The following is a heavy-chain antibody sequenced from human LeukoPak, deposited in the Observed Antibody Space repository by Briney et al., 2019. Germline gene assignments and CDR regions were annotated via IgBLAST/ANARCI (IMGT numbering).Heavy chain of an antibody. Sequence: GGSLRLSCAASGFTLTDYSMNWVRQAPGKGLEWVSAIDSSSTHIYYADSVKGRFTISRDNARNSLYLQMNSLRAEDTAVYYCAKAFGWYFDYWGQGALVTVSS. CDR2: IDSSSTHI. V-gene: IGHV3-21*01. CDR1: GFTLTDYS. D-gene: IGHD3-10*01. J-gene: IGHJ4*02. CDR3: AKAFGWYFDY.